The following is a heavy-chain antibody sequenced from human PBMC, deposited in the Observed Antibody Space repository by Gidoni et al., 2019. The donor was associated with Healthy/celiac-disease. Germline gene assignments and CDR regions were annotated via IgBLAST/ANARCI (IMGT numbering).Heavy chain of an antibody. CDR1: GFTFSSYA. J-gene: IGHJ4*02. CDR3: AKDRSIVYYDSSGYDYFDY. Sequence: EVQLLESGGGLVQPGGSLRLSCAASGFTFSSYAMSWVRQAPGKGLEWVSAISGSGGSTYYADSVKGRFTISRDNSKNTLYLQMNSLRAEDTAVYYCAKDRSIVYYDSSGYDYFDYWGQGTLVTVSS. D-gene: IGHD3-22*01. CDR2: ISGSGGST. V-gene: IGHV3-23*01.